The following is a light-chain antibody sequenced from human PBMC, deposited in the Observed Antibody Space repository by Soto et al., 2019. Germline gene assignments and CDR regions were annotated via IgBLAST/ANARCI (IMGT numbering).Light chain of an antibody. CDR1: RSLLQSSNNKNY. CDR2: WAS. Sequence: DIVMTQSPDSLAVSLGERATINCKSGRSLLQSSNNKNYLAWYQQRPGQPPKLLIHWASTREYGVPDRFSGSGSGTDFTLTISSLQAEDVAVYYCQQYYSTPPWTFGQGTRVEIK. CDR3: QQYYSTPPWT. J-gene: IGKJ1*01. V-gene: IGKV4-1*01.